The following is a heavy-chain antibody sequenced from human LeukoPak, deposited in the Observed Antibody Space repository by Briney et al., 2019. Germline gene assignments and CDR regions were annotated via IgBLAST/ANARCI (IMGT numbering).Heavy chain of an antibody. CDR3: AKGWDIVVVVAAFDY. CDR1: GFTFSTYA. Sequence: GGSLRLSCAASGFTFSTYAMSWVRQAPGKGLEWVSSISASGGSTYYADSVKGRFTISRDKSKNTLYLQMDSLRVEDTAVYYCAKGWDIVVVVAAFDYWGQGTLVTVSS. D-gene: IGHD2-15*01. V-gene: IGHV3-23*01. CDR2: ISASGGST. J-gene: IGHJ4*02.